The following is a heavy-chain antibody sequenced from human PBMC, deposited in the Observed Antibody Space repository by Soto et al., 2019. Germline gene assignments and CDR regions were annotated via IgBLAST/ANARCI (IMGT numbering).Heavy chain of an antibody. CDR3: AREGPPRLFFYLAV. CDR1: GFRFSDYY. J-gene: IGHJ6*04. Sequence: QVQLEESGGGLVKPGGSLRLSCAVSGFRFSDYYMTWIRQAPGQGLDWVSSITGSANTVYYADSVKGRFTISRDNAQNSLFLQMNSLRAEDTGVYYCAREGPPRLFFYLAVWGKGTTVTVSS. V-gene: IGHV3-11*04. CDR2: ITGSANTV. D-gene: IGHD2-21*01.